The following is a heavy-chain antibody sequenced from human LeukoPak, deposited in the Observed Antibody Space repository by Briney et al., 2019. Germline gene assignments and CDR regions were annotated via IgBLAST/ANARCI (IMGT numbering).Heavy chain of an antibody. CDR2: INPSGGST. CDR3: ARGSGSYYLGFYAFDI. CDR1: GYTFTSYY. J-gene: IGHJ3*02. Sequence: GASVKVSCKASGYTFTSYYMHWVRQAPGQGLEWMGIINPSGGSTSYAQKFQGRVTMTRDMSTSTVYMELSSLRSEDTAVYYCARGSGSYYLGFYAFDIWGQGTMVTVSS. V-gene: IGHV1-46*01. D-gene: IGHD1-26*01.